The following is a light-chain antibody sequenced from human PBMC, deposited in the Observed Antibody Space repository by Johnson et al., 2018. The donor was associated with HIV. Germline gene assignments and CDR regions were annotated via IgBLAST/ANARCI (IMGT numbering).Light chain of an antibody. CDR3: GTWDSLSATDV. CDR1: NSNLGNNY. J-gene: IGLJ1*01. CDR2: DNS. V-gene: IGLV1-51*01. Sequence: SALPQPPSVSASPVQTVTISCSESNSNLGNNYVSWYQQVPGTAPKLLIYDNSKLPSGIPDRFTVSKSATSATLRITGLQSGDEADYFFGTWDSLSATDVFGIGAKDTV.